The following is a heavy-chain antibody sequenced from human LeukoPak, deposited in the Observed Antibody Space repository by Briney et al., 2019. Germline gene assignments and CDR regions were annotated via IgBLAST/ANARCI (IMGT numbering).Heavy chain of an antibody. D-gene: IGHD6-6*01. V-gene: IGHV3-30*02. CDR2: IWYDGSNK. CDR1: GFTFSSYG. Sequence: PGGSLRLSCVASGFTFSSYGMHWVRQAPGKGLEWVAVIWYDGSNKYYADSVKGRFTISRDNSKNTLYLQMNSLRAEDTAVYYCAKGKTDSSSLLPNAGYFDYWGQGTLVTVSS. J-gene: IGHJ4*02. CDR3: AKGKTDSSSLLPNAGYFDY.